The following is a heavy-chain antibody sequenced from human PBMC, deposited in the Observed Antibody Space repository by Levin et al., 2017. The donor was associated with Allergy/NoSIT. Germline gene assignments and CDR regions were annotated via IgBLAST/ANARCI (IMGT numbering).Heavy chain of an antibody. CDR2: ISGSGTTT. D-gene: IGHD2-15*01. V-gene: IGHV3-23*01. Sequence: PGGSLRLSCAASGFTFSSYAMTWVRQAPGKGLEWVSAISGSGTTTNYADSVKGRFTISRDNPKNTVYLQMDSLRAEDTAVYYCASIGYCSGGGSYSANGYLQRWGQGTLVTVSS. CDR3: ASIGYCSGGGSYSANGYLQR. J-gene: IGHJ1*01. CDR1: GFTFSSYA.